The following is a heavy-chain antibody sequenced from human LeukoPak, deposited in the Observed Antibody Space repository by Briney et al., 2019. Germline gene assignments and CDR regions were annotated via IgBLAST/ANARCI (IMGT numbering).Heavy chain of an antibody. V-gene: IGHV3-23*01. Sequence: PGGSLRLSCAASGFTFSNYVMSWVRQAPGKGLEWVSGIGGSGGSTYFADSVKGRFTISRDNSNNTLYLQMNSLRAEDTAVYYCATASGYLTPKNYWGQGTLVTVSS. D-gene: IGHD3-9*01. CDR2: IGGSGGST. CDR1: GFTFSNYV. CDR3: ATASGYLTPKNY. J-gene: IGHJ4*02.